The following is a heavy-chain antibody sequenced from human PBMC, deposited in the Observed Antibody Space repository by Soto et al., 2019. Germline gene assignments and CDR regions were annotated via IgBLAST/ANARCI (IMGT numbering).Heavy chain of an antibody. CDR3: AKDTSSSPYYLDV. Sequence: GGSLRLSCAASGFTFSNFAMSWVRHAPGKGLEWVSEITGSTGTTYYADSVKGRFVISRDNSKNTLHLQMNSLRAEDTAVYYCAKDTSSSPYYLDVWGKGTMVTVSS. CDR1: GFTFSNFA. J-gene: IGHJ6*03. V-gene: IGHV3-23*01. CDR2: ITGSTGTT. D-gene: IGHD2-2*01.